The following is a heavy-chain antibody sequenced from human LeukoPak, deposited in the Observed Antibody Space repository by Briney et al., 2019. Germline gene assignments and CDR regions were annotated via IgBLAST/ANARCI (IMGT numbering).Heavy chain of an antibody. J-gene: IGHJ4*02. CDR1: GFNLKDYY. CDR2: ISSTGTII. CDR3: ARDRDKVTTFLVY. Sequence: GGSLRLSCTASGFNLKDYYINWIRQAPGQGLEWVSYISSTGTIIYQPDSVRGRFTISRENARNSVYVQMSSLRAEETAVYYCARDRDKVTTFLVYWGQGTLVTVSS. D-gene: IGHD4-11*01. V-gene: IGHV3-11*04.